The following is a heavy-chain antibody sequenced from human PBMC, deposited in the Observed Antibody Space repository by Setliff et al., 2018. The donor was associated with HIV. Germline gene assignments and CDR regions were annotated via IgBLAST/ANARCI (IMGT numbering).Heavy chain of an antibody. D-gene: IGHD3-22*01. J-gene: IGHJ4*02. CDR2: INHSGRN. CDR1: GGSFSGYY. CDR3: ARVGWDYYDSSGVGEFDY. V-gene: IGHV4-34*01. Sequence: KASETLSLTCAVYGGSFSGYYWSWIRQPPGKGLEWIGEINHSGRNYYNPSLESRVTISVDTSKNQFSLKLSSVTAADTAVYYCARVGWDYYDSSGVGEFDYWGQGTLVTVSS.